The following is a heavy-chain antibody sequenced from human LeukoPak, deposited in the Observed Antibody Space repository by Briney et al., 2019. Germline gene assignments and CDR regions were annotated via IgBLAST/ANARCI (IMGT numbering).Heavy chain of an antibody. CDR3: ARHASDYDYVWGSYRYPVTD. CDR1: GGSINSSSYY. V-gene: IGHV4-39*01. Sequence: SETLSLTCTVSGGSINSSSYYWGWIRQPPGKGLEWIGSIYYSGSTYYNPSLKSRVTISVDTSKNQFSLKLSSVTAADTAVYYCARHASDYDYVWGSYRYPVTDWGQGTLVTVSS. CDR2: IYYSGST. J-gene: IGHJ4*02. D-gene: IGHD3-16*02.